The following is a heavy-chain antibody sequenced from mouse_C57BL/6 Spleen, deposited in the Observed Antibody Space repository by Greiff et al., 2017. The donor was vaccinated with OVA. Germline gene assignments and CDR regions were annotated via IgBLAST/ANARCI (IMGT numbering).Heavy chain of an antibody. Sequence: VQLQQSGAELVRPGASVKLSCTASGFNIEDDYMHWVKQRPEQGLEWIGWIDPENGDTEYASKFQGKATITADTSSNTAYLQLSSLTSEDTAVYYCTYGSTRYFDVWGTGTTVTVSS. D-gene: IGHD1-1*01. CDR3: TYGSTRYFDV. CDR1: GFNIEDDY. V-gene: IGHV14-4*01. J-gene: IGHJ1*03. CDR2: IDPENGDT.